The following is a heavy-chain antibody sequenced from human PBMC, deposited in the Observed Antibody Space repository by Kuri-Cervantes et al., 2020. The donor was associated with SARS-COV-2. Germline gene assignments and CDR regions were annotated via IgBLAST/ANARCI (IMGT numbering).Heavy chain of an antibody. V-gene: IGHV3-30*03. J-gene: IGHJ3*02. D-gene: IGHD1-1*01. CDR2: ISYDGSNK. CDR1: GFTFSSYS. Sequence: GESLKISCAASGFTFSSYSMNWVRQAPGKGLEWVAVISYDGSNKYYADSVKGRFTISRDNSKNTLYLQMNSLRAEDTAVYYCAREGVEAFDIWGQGTMVTVSS. CDR3: AREGVEAFDI.